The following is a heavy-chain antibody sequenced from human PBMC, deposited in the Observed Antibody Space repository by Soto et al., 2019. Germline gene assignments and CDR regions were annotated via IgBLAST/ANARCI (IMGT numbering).Heavy chain of an antibody. Sequence: SETLSLTCTVFAGSIAGGDYYWAWIRQPPGRGLEWIGYIYSSGTIYYNPSLKGRLTISLAESQVSLKLTSVTATDTGVYYCASGYYERGDYYVGSPGFEYWGQGARVTVSS. D-gene: IGHD2-21*02. CDR1: AGSIAGGDYY. CDR2: IYSSGTI. J-gene: IGHJ4*02. V-gene: IGHV4-30-4*01. CDR3: ASGYYERGDYYVGSPGFEY.